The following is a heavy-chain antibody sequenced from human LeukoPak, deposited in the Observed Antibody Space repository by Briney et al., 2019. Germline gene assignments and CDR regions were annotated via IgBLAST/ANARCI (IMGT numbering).Heavy chain of an antibody. J-gene: IGHJ6*03. CDR2: ISSSSYI. V-gene: IGHV3-69-1*01. CDR3: ARDPYSGSYGDYYYYYMDV. D-gene: IGHD1-26*01. Sequence: ETLSLTCTVSGGSLSSYYWSWIRQSPEKGLEWVSSISSSSYIYYADSVKGRFTISRDNAKNSLYLQMNSLKAEDTAVYYCARDPYSGSYGDYYYYYMDVWGKGTTVTISS. CDR1: GGSLSSYY.